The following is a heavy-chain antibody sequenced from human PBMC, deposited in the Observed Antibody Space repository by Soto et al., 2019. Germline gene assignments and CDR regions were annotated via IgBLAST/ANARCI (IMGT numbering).Heavy chain of an antibody. J-gene: IGHJ6*01. V-gene: IGHV3-49*04. D-gene: IGHD6-13*01. CDR2: IRSKSHGGEA. Sequence: PXGSLRLSCTGSGFTFGVYGVNWVRQAPGKGLDWIGLIRSKSHGGEAEYAASVRGRVTISRDDSKNSVYLQMSSLTADDAGVYYCVHSASTVYFFYVMDVWGQETKVTVS. CDR1: GFTFGVYG. CDR3: VHSASTVYFFYVMDV.